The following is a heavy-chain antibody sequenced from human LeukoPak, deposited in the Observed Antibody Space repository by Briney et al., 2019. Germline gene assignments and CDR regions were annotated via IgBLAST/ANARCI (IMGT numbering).Heavy chain of an antibody. Sequence: GGSLRLSCAASGFTFSSYDMHWVRQATGKGLEWVSAIGTAGDTYYPGSVKGRFTISRENAKNSLYLQMDSLRAGDTAVYYCARGGNRYCSGGSCYMFDYWGQGTLVTVSS. CDR3: ARGGNRYCSGGSCYMFDY. D-gene: IGHD2-15*01. CDR2: IGTAGDT. J-gene: IGHJ4*02. CDR1: GFTFSSYD. V-gene: IGHV3-13*01.